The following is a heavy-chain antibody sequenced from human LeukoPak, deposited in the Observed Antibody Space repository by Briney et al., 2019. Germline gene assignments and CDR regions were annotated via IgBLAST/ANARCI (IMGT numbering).Heavy chain of an antibody. D-gene: IGHD3-3*01. J-gene: IGHJ5*02. Sequence: GASVKVSCKASGGTFSSYAISWVRQAPGQGLEWMGGIIPIFGTANYAQKFQGRVTITADESTSTAYMELNSLRAEDTAVYYCARDPDFWSGYYKVAWFDPWGQGTPVTVSS. V-gene: IGHV1-69*13. CDR3: ARDPDFWSGYYKVAWFDP. CDR1: GGTFSSYA. CDR2: IIPIFGTA.